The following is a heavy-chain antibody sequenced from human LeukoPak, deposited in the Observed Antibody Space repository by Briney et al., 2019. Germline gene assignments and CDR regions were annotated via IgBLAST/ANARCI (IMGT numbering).Heavy chain of an antibody. CDR3: AKDRGSSNLYYFDY. D-gene: IGHD4-4*01. J-gene: IGHJ4*02. CDR2: ISWNSGSI. Sequence: PGGSLRLSCAASGFTFDDYAMHWVRHAPGKGLEWVSGISWNSGSIGYADSVKGRFTISRDNAKNSLYLQMNSLRAEDTALYYCAKDRGSSNLYYFDYWGQGTLVTVSS. V-gene: IGHV3-9*01. CDR1: GFTFDDYA.